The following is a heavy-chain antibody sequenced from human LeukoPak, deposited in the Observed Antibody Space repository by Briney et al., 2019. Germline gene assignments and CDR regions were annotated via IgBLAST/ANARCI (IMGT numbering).Heavy chain of an antibody. CDR2: MNPNSGNT. J-gene: IGHJ4*02. V-gene: IGHV1-8*03. D-gene: IGHD6-19*01. CDR3: ARVSVAGTNFDY. Sequence: ASVKVSCKASGYTFTSYDINWVRQATGQGLEWMGWMNPNSGNTGYAQKFQGRVTITRNTSISTAYMELSSLRSEDTAVYYCARVSVAGTNFDYWGQGTLVTVSS. CDR1: GYTFTSYD.